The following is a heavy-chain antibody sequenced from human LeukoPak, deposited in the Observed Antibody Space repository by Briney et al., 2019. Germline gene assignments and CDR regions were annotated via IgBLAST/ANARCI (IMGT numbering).Heavy chain of an antibody. CDR3: ARVGWFGELTRHPGGDS. V-gene: IGHV3-7*01. J-gene: IGHJ4*02. CDR1: GFTFSSYW. D-gene: IGHD3-10*01. Sequence: GGSLRLSCAPSGFTFSSYWMSWVRQAPGKGLEWVANIKQDGSEKNYVDSVRGRFTISRDTAKNSLYLQMNSLRAEDTAVYYCARVGWFGELTRHPGGDSWGQGTLVTVSS. CDR2: IKQDGSEK.